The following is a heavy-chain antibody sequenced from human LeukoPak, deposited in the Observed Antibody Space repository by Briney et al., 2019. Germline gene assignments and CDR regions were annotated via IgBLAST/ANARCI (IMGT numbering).Heavy chain of an antibody. D-gene: IGHD5-12*01. CDR2: ISYDGSNK. J-gene: IGHJ4*02. CDR3: ARISGYDWAPFDY. Sequence: GGSLRLSCTTSGFTFGSYGMSWFRQAPGRGLEWVAVISYDGSNKYYADSVKGRFTISRDNSKNTLYLQMNSLRAEDTAVYYCARISGYDWAPFDYWGQGTLVTVSS. CDR1: GFTFGSYG. V-gene: IGHV3-33*05.